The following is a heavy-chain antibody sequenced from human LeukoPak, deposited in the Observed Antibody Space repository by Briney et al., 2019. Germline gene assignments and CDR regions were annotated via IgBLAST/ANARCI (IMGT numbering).Heavy chain of an antibody. V-gene: IGHV4-59*10. CDR2: IYTSGST. CDR3: ARGSSYYYDSSGYPANYFDY. D-gene: IGHD3-22*01. Sequence: SETLSLTCAVYGGSFSGYYWSWIRQPAGKGLEWIGRIYTSGSTNYNPSLKSRVTMSVDTSKNQFSLKLSSVTAADTAVYYCARGSSYYYDSSGYPANYFDYWGQGTLVTVSS. J-gene: IGHJ4*02. CDR1: GGSFSGYY.